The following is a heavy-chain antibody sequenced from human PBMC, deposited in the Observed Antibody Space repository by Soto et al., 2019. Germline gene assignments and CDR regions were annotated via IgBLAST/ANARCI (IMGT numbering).Heavy chain of an antibody. CDR2: IYYSGST. CDR1: GGSISRDY. D-gene: IGHD4-17*01. J-gene: IGHJ4*02. V-gene: IGHV4-59*01. CDR3: ASSPYYGDYENTFDY. Sequence: SETLSLTCTVSGGSISRDYWSWIRQPPGKGLEWIGYIYYSGSTNYNPSLKSRVTISVDTSKNQFPLKLSSVTAADTAVYYCASSPYYGDYENTFDYWGQGTLVTVSS.